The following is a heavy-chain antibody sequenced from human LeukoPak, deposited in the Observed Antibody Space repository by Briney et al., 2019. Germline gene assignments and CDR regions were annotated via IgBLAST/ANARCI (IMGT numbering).Heavy chain of an antibody. D-gene: IGHD2-2*01. Sequence: GGSLRLSCAASGFTFSSYTMNWVRQAPGKGLEWVSCITTGSGIKYYADSVKGRFTISRDNAKNSLYLQMNSLRAEDTAVYYCARVPVVAPWGMFDYWGQGTLVTVSS. CDR1: GFTFSSYT. CDR3: ARVPVVAPWGMFDY. V-gene: IGHV3-48*04. CDR2: ITTGSGIK. J-gene: IGHJ4*02.